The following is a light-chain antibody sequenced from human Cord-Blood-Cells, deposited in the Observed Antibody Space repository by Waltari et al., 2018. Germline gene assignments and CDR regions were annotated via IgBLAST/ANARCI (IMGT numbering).Light chain of an antibody. CDR2: EGS. V-gene: IGLV2-23*01. Sequence: QSALTQPASVSGSPGQSSTISCTGTSSAVGCYNLLYWYHQHPGKAPNPMIYEGSKRPSGVSNRFSGSKSGNTASLTISGLQAEDEADYYCCSYAGSSTHVVFGGGTKLTVL. CDR1: SSAVGCYNL. J-gene: IGLJ2*01. CDR3: CSYAGSSTHVV.